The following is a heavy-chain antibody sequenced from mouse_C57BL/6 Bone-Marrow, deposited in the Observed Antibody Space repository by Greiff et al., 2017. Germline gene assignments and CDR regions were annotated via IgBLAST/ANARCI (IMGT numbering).Heavy chain of an antibody. D-gene: IGHD1-1*01. CDR1: GYTFTSYT. J-gene: IGHJ2*01. Sequence: VNLVESGAELARPGASVKMSCKASGYTFTSYTMHWVKQRPGQGLEWIGYINPSSGYTKYNQKFKDKATLTADKSSSTAYMQLSSLTSEDSAVYYCARWGYGSSPYYFDYWGQGTTLTVSS. CDR3: ARWGYGSSPYYFDY. V-gene: IGHV1-4*01. CDR2: INPSSGYT.